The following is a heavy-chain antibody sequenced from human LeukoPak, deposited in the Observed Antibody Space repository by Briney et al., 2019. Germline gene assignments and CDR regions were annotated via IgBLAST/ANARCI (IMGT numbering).Heavy chain of an antibody. CDR1: GFSLRTSGMR. J-gene: IGHJ4*02. D-gene: IGHD2-21*02. Sequence: SGPTLVNPTQTLTLTCTFSGFSLRTSGMRVSWIRQPPGKGLEWLARIDWDDDKFYSTSLKTRLTISKDTSKNQVVLTMTNMDPVDTATYYCARTPYCGGDCYVDYWGQGTLVTVSS. CDR2: IDWDDDK. CDR3: ARTPYCGGDCYVDY. V-gene: IGHV2-70*04.